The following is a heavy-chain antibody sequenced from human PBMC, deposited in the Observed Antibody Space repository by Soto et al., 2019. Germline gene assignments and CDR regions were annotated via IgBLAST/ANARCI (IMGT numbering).Heavy chain of an antibody. CDR1: GFTFSSYA. Sequence: GGSLRLSCAASGFTFSSYAMSWVRQAPGKGLEWVSAISGSGGSTYYADSVKGRFTISRDNSKNTLYLQMNSLRAEDTAVYYCAKDRMITFGGVIVLDAFDIWGQGTMVTVSS. J-gene: IGHJ3*02. CDR3: AKDRMITFGGVIVLDAFDI. CDR2: ISGSGGST. V-gene: IGHV3-23*01. D-gene: IGHD3-16*02.